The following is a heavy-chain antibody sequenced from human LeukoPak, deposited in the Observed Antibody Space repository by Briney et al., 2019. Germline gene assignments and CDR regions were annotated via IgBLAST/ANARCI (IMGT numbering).Heavy chain of an antibody. J-gene: IGHJ3*01. V-gene: IGHV3-33*06. CDR3: AKEVAWGAGAYGV. CDR2: IWPDGGNK. D-gene: IGHD7-27*01. Sequence: GTSLRLSCGASGLAFSTYVMHWVRQTPYKGLEWVAVIWPDGGNKFYADSVRGRFTISRDNSKNTMDLQMNSLRADDTAIYYCAKEVAWGAGAYGVWGQGTSITVSS. CDR1: GLAFSTYV.